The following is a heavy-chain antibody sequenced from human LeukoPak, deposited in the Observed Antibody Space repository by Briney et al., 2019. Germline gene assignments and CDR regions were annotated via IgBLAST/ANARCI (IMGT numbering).Heavy chain of an antibody. CDR2: INSEGSST. CDR1: VFPFSSYW. D-gene: IGHD1-26*01. J-gene: IGHJ4*02. V-gene: IGHV3-74*01. Sequence: GGSLRLSCAASVFPFSSYWMHWVRHAPGKGLVCFSRINSEGSSTYYADSVKGRFTISRDYDENTLYLQMNMLRAEDTAFYYCARYSESYHAIDCWGQGTLVTASS. CDR3: ARYSESYHAIDC.